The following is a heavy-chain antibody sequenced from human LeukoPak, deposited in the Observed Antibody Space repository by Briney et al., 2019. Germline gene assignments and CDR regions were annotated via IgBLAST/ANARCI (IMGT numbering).Heavy chain of an antibody. CDR1: GGSISSSSYY. CDR3: ARDLGSHYYGSGSYVGGDAFDI. V-gene: IGHV4-39*07. CDR2: IYYSGST. Sequence: SETLSLTCTVSGGSISSSSYYWGWIRQPPGKGLEWIGSIYYSGSTYYNPSLKSRVTISVDTSKNQFSLKLSSVTAADTAVYYCARDLGSHYYGSGSYVGGDAFDIWGQGTMVTVSS. J-gene: IGHJ3*02. D-gene: IGHD3-10*01.